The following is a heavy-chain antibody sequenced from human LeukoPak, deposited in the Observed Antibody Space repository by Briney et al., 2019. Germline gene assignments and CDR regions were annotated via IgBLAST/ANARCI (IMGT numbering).Heavy chain of an antibody. J-gene: IGHJ5*02. Sequence: PGRSLRLPCAASGFTFSSYALHWVRQAPGKGLEWVAAVSYDGVNKYYADSVKGRFTISRDNFNNNLQMNSLRIDDTAVYYCAGGVQGVSSWFDPWGQGTLVTVSS. D-gene: IGHD3-10*01. V-gene: IGHV3-30*04. CDR3: AGGVQGVSSWFDP. CDR2: VSYDGVNK. CDR1: GFTFSSYA.